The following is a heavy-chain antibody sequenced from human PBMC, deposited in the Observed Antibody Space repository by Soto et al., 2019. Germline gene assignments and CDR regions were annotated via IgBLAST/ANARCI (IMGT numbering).Heavy chain of an antibody. V-gene: IGHV3-48*03. Sequence: DVQLVESGGGLIQPGGSLRLSCVASGFTFDTYEMSWVRQAPGKGLEWILQIDSSGTGVHYAESVKGRFTISRDNAKNSWYLQMNSLRVEDTAVYYCAREYDTNPYWFFDLWGQGTLVTVSS. CDR3: AREYDTNPYWFFDL. D-gene: IGHD2-8*01. CDR2: IDSSGTGV. J-gene: IGHJ2*01. CDR1: GFTFDTYE.